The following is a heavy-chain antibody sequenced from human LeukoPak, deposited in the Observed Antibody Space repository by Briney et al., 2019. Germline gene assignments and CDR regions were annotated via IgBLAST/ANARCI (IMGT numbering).Heavy chain of an antibody. V-gene: IGHV3-7*01. CDR2: IKQDGSEK. CDR3: ASLWGAVAGTAAKDAFDI. Sequence: GGSLRLSCAASGFTFSSYWMNWVRQAPGKGLEWVANIKQDGSEKDYVDSVKGRFTISRDNAKNSLYLQMNSLRAEDTAVYYCASLWGAVAGTAAKDAFDIWGQGTMVTVSS. CDR1: GFTFSSYW. D-gene: IGHD6-19*01. J-gene: IGHJ3*02.